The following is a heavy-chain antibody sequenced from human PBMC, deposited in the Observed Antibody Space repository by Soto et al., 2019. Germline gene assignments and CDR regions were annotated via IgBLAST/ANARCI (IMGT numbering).Heavy chain of an antibody. J-gene: IGHJ4*02. CDR3: ARGSSGWYDY. Sequence: GGSLRLSCAASGFTFGSYSMNWVRQAPGKGLEWVSYISSSGSSIYYVDSVKGRFTISRDNDKNSLYLQMNSLRDEDTAVYYCARGSSGWYDYWGQGILVTVSS. V-gene: IGHV3-48*02. CDR1: GFTFGSYS. D-gene: IGHD6-19*01. CDR2: ISSSGSSI.